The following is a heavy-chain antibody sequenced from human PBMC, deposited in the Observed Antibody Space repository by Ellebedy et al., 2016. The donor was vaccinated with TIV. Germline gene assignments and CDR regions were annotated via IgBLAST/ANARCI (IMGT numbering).Heavy chain of an antibody. D-gene: IGHD3-16*01. Sequence: MPSETLSLTCTVSGGSISSSSFNWGWIRQPPGKGLEWIGTIWHTGTSWYNTSLESRLTVSVDTSKNQFSLKLSSLSAADTALYYCVGGGGNAFDIWGQGTKVTVSS. V-gene: IGHV4-39*07. J-gene: IGHJ3*02. CDR1: GGSISSSSFN. CDR3: VGGGGNAFDI. CDR2: IWHTGTS.